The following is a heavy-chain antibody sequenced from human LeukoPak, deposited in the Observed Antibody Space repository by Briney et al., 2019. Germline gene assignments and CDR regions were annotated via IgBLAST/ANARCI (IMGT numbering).Heavy chain of an antibody. CDR1: GFTVSSNY. J-gene: IGHJ4*02. D-gene: IGHD3-22*01. Sequence: GGSLRLSCAASGFTVSSNYMSWVRQAPGKGLEWGSVIYSGGSTYYADSVKGRFTISRDNSKNTLYLQMNSLRAEDTAVYYCASVYYYDSSGYPNPRFDYWGQGTLVTVSS. CDR3: ASVYYYDSSGYPNPRFDY. V-gene: IGHV3-53*01. CDR2: IYSGGST.